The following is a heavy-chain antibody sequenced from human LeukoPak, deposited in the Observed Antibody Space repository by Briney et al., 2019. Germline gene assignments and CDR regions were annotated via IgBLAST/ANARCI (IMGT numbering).Heavy chain of an antibody. CDR1: GVSISRGAYS. D-gene: IGHD4-17*01. J-gene: IGHJ4*02. V-gene: IGHV4-30-2*01. CDR3: ARLGRAVRGFDY. Sequence: PSETLSLTCAVSGVSISRGAYSWTWIRQAPGKGLEWIGYMYESGSTYYNPSLKSRVTISVDGSKNQFSLKLSSVTAADTAVYYCARLGRAVRGFDYWGQGTLVTVSS. CDR2: MYESGST.